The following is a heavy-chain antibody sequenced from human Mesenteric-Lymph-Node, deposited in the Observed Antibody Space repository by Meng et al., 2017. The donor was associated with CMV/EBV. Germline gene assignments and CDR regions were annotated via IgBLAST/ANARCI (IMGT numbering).Heavy chain of an antibody. V-gene: IGHV1-18*01. Sequence: SVNVSCKASGYTFSNYGITWVRQAPGQGLEWMGWISAYNGNTNYAQKLQGRVTMTTDTSTSTAYMELRSLRSDDTAVYYCASGVGYGHAAFDIWGQGTMVTVSS. CDR3: ASGVGYGHAAFDI. D-gene: IGHD2-15*01. J-gene: IGHJ3*02. CDR1: GYTFSNYG. CDR2: ISAYNGNT.